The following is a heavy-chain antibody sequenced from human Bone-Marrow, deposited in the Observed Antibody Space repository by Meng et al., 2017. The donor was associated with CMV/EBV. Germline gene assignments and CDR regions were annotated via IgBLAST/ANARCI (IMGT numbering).Heavy chain of an antibody. CDR2: ISSSSSYI. J-gene: IGHJ6*02. Sequence: GGSLRLSCAASGFTFSSYSMNWVRQAPGKGLKWVSSISSSSSYIYYADSVKGRFTISRDNAKNSLYLQMNSLRAEDTAVYYCASSGSSIAARWTYYYYYGMDVWGQGTTVTVSS. CDR3: ASSGSSIAARWTYYYYYGMDV. V-gene: IGHV3-21*01. D-gene: IGHD6-6*01. CDR1: GFTFSSYS.